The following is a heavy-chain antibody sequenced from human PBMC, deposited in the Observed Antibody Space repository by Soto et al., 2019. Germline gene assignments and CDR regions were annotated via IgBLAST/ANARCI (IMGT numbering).Heavy chain of an antibody. CDR1: GFRFNSHW. J-gene: IGHJ5*02. V-gene: IGHV3-74*01. D-gene: IGHD2-8*01. CDR2: IEIAGSRR. CDR3: ARVDDTHGKNWSDP. Sequence: LRLSCAASGFRFNSHWIHWVRQAPGKGLVWVSRIEIAGSRRNYADSVKGRFTISRDNARNTVYLQMNSLRAEDKAIYYCARVDDTHGKNWSDPWGQGTLVTVYS.